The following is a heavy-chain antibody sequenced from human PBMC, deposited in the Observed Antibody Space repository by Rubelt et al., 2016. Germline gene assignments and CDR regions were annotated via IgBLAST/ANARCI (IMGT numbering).Heavy chain of an antibody. D-gene: IGHD1-26*01. J-gene: IGHJ3*02. CDR1: GGTFSSYA. V-gene: IGHV1-69*06. CDR3: ASWWDGEMYAFDI. CDR2: IIPIFGTA. Sequence: QVQLVQSGAEVKKPGSSVKVSCKASGGTFSSYAISWVRQAPGQGLEWMGGIIPIFGTANYAQKFQGRVTMTTETSTGTAYMELRRLRADDTGVYYCASWWDGEMYAFDIWGQGTMVTVSS.